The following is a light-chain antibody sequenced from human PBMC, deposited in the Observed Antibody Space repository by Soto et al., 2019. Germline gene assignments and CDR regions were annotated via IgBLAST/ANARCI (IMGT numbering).Light chain of an antibody. CDR3: QQFNSWPLT. V-gene: IGKV3-15*01. J-gene: IGKJ1*01. Sequence: EIVMTQSPATLSVSPGERVTLSCRASQSISINLAWYQQKPGQAPRVLIYSASTRATGIPARFSGSGSGTEFTLTISSLQSEDFAVYYCQQFNSWPLTFGHGTKVEIK. CDR1: QSISIN. CDR2: SAS.